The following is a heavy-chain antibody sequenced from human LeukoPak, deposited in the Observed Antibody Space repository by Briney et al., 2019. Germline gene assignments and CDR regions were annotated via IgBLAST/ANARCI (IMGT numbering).Heavy chain of an antibody. J-gene: IGHJ6*03. CDR2: MCYSGSI. V-gene: IGHV4-39*07. CDR1: GGSISSSSYC. CDR3: ARELGYYYYYYMDV. Sequence: PSETLSLTCTVSGGSISSSSYCWGWIRQPPGKGPEWIGTMCYSGSIYYNPSLKSRVTISVDTSKNQFSLKLSSVTAADTAVYYCARELGYYYYYYMDVWGKGTTVTVSS.